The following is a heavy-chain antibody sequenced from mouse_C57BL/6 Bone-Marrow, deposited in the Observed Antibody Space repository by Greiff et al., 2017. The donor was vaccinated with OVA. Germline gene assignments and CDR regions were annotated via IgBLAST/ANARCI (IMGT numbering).Heavy chain of an antibody. Sequence: QVQLQQSGAELVRPGASVTLSCKASGYTFTDYEMHWVKQTPVHGLEWIGAIDPETGGTAYNQKFKGKAILTADKSSSTDYMELRSLTSEDSAVYYCTVTTVVAKDYFDYWGQGTTLTVSS. J-gene: IGHJ2*01. D-gene: IGHD1-1*01. CDR3: TVTTVVAKDYFDY. CDR2: IDPETGGT. CDR1: GYTFTDYE. V-gene: IGHV1-15*01.